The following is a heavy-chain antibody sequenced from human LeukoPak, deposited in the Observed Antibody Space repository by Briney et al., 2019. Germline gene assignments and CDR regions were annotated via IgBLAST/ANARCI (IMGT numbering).Heavy chain of an antibody. D-gene: IGHD3-22*01. CDR3: ARGDSSGYYSFDY. J-gene: IGHJ4*02. Sequence: ASVKVSCKASGGTFISYTISWVRQAPGQRLEWMRRIIPILSIANYAQKFQGRVTITADKSTSTAYMELSSLRSEDTAVYYCARGDSSGYYSFDYWGQGTLVTVSS. CDR1: GGTFISYT. CDR2: IIPILSIA. V-gene: IGHV1-69*02.